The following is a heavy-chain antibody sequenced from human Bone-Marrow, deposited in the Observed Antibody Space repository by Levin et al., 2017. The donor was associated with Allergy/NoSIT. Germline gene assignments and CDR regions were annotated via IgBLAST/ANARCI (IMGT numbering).Heavy chain of an antibody. CDR1: DDGLSSYY. D-gene: IGHD6-19*01. J-gene: IGHJ2*01. CDR2: VYPSGST. V-gene: IGHV4-4*07. Sequence: TPSETLSLTCTVSDDGLSSYYWSWIRQPAGKGLEWVGRVYPSGSTNYNPSLKSRVSMSIDMSKSHFTLKLNSVTAADTAVYYCARDPGSDWYDRTFSWFFDLWGRGTLVTVTS. CDR3: ARDPGSDWYDRTFSWFFDL.